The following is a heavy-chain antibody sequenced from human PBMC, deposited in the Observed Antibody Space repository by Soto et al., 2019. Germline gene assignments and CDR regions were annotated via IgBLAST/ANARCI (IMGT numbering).Heavy chain of an antibody. CDR3: VKSRGGNNFDFFD. J-gene: IGHJ4*02. Sequence: GSLRLSCSASGFTFSSYAMHWVRQAPGKGLEYVSGIRGNGDPPFYADSVKGRFTISRDNSKNTLYLQMSSLSADDTAVYYCVKSRGGNNFDFFDWGQGALVTVSS. CDR2: IRGNGDPP. CDR1: GFTFSSYA. V-gene: IGHV3-64D*06. D-gene: IGHD5-12*01.